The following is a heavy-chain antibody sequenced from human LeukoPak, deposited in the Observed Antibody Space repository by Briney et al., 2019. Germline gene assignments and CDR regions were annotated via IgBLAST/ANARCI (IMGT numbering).Heavy chain of an antibody. CDR2: ISWNRGSI. CDR1: GFNFDDYA. J-gene: IGHJ3*02. D-gene: IGHD6-13*01. V-gene: IGHV3-9*01. CDR3: AKLVSSSWNPDAFDI. Sequence: GGSLRLSCAASGFNFDDYAMHWVRQAPGKGLEWVSGISWNRGSIGYADSVKGRFTISRDNAKNSLYLQMNSLRAEDTALYYCAKLVSSSWNPDAFDIWGQGTMVTVSS.